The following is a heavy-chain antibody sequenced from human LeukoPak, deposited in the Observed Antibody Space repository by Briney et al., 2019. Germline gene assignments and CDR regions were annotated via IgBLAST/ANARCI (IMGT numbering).Heavy chain of an antibody. Sequence: ASVKVSCKVSGYTLTELSMHWVRQAPGKGLEWMGGFDPEDGETVYAQKFQGRVTMTEDTSTDTAYMELSSLRSEDTAVYYCATGSGGDCYRDYWGQGTLVTVSS. V-gene: IGHV1-24*01. CDR1: GYTLTELS. CDR3: ATGSGGDCYRDY. CDR2: FDPEDGET. D-gene: IGHD2-21*02. J-gene: IGHJ4*02.